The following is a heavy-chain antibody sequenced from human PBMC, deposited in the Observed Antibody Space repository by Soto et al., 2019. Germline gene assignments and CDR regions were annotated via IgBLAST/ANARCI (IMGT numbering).Heavy chain of an antibody. CDR1: GDSISSSSYY. Sequence: QLQLQESGPGLVKPSETLSLTCTVSGDSISSSSYYWGWIRQPSGKGLEWIGSIYYSGSTYYNPSLKSRVTMSVDTSRIHFSLKLISVTAADTAVYYCARQSYDSSDYFDYWGQGTLVTVSS. D-gene: IGHD3-22*01. CDR2: IYYSGST. J-gene: IGHJ4*02. V-gene: IGHV4-39*01. CDR3: ARQSYDSSDYFDY.